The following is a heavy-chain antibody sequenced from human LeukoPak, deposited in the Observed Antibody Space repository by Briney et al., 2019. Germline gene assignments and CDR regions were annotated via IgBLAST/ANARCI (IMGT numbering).Heavy chain of an antibody. Sequence: ASVKVSCKASGYTFTNYYIHWVRQAPGPGLEWMGIINPSGGSTNYVQKFQGRVTMTRDTSTSTVYMELSSLRSEDTAVYYCSRVDIYGDPTYFDYWGQGTLVIVSS. CDR3: SRVDIYGDPTYFDY. CDR2: INPSGGST. D-gene: IGHD4-17*01. V-gene: IGHV1-46*03. CDR1: GYTFTNYY. J-gene: IGHJ4*02.